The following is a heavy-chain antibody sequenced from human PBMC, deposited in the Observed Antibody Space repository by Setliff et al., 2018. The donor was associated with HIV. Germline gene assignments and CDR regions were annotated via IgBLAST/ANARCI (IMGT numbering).Heavy chain of an antibody. CDR3: ARGRGVIKEKPFDE. D-gene: IGHD3-10*01. CDR1: GGAITSYY. Sequence: SETLSLTCTVSGGAITSYYWSWVRQPPGTGLEWIGYIHYSGTTNYNPSLKSRVNISVDTSKNQFSLRLSSVTAADTAVYYCARGRGVIKEKPFDEWGQGTLVTVSS. CDR2: IHYSGTT. J-gene: IGHJ4*02. V-gene: IGHV4-59*08.